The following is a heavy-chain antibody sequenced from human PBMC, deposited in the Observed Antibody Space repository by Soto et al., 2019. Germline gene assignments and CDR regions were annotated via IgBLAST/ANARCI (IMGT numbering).Heavy chain of an antibody. V-gene: IGHV3-11*01. CDR1: GFTFSDYY. Sequence: GGSLRLSCAASGFTFSDYYMSWIRQAPGKGLEWVSYISSSGSTIYYADSVKGRFTIPRDNAKNSLYLQMNSLRAEDTAVYYCARGGMYYYDSSKTFDYWGQGTLVTVSS. D-gene: IGHD3-22*01. CDR3: ARGGMYYYDSSKTFDY. J-gene: IGHJ4*02. CDR2: ISSSGSTI.